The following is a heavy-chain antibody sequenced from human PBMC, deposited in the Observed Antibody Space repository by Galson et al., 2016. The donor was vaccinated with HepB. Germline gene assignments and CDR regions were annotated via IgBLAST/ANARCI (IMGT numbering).Heavy chain of an antibody. J-gene: IGHJ6*01. V-gene: IGHV3-30*04. CDR2: VSSDGRNK. CDR1: GFTFTSYA. CDR3: ARDPMYTRGGWRNWADYSFYNLDV. Sequence: SLRLSCAASGFTFTSYAIHWVSQAPGKGLEWLAGVSSDGRNKYYADSVKGRFTISRDKSKKTADLQMGRREDEDSGVDYCARDPMYTRGGWRNWADYSFYNLDVWGQGTTVTVSS. D-gene: IGHD6-19*01.